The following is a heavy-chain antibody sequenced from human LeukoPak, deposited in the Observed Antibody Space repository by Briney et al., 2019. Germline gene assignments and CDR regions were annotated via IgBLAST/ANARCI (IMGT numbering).Heavy chain of an antibody. CDR2: IYYSGTT. J-gene: IGHJ4*02. CDR1: GGSITSYY. V-gene: IGHV4-59*08. Sequence: SETLSLTCTVSGGSITSYYWSWIRQPPGKGLEWIGYIYYSGTTNYNPSLKSRVTISVDTSKNRFSLKLSSVTAADTAVYYCATLQGDYWGQGTLVTVSS. D-gene: IGHD4-11*01. CDR3: ATLQGDY.